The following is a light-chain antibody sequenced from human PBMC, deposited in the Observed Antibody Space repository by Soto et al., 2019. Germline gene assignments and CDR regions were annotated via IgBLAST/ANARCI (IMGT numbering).Light chain of an antibody. J-gene: IGKJ5*01. V-gene: IGKV3D-15*01. CDR2: GAS. CDR1: QRVSSS. Sequence: EIEMTQSPATLSVSPGERATLSCRASQRVSSSLAWYQQKPGPAPRLLIYGASNRATGIPDRFSGSGSGTEFTLTLSSLQSEDFAVYYCQQYNNWPPSITFGHGTRLEIK. CDR3: QQYNNWPPSIT.